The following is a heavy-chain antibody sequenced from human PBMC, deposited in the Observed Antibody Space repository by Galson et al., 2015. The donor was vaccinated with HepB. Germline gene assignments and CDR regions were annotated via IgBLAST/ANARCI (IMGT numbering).Heavy chain of an antibody. V-gene: IGHV4-59*01. D-gene: IGHD6-13*01. CDR2: IHYSGST. J-gene: IGHJ5*02. Sequence: CTVSGGAISRYYWSWIRQPPGKGLEWIGYIHYSGSTNYNPSFKSRVTISVDTSKKQFSLKLSSVTAADTAVYYCARDHHSSSWSWFDPWGQGTLVSVSS. CDR1: GGAISRYY. CDR3: ARDHHSSSWSWFDP.